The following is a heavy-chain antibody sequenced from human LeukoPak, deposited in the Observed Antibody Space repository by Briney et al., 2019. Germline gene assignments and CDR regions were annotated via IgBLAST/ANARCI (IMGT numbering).Heavy chain of an antibody. CDR3: ARGDFWSGSPDYYYYYGMDV. Sequence: SETLSLTCAVSGGSISSSNWWSWVRQPPGKGLEWTGEIYHSGSTNYNPSLKSRVTISVDKSKNQFSLKLSSVTAAGTAVYYCARGDFWSGSPDYYYYYGMDVWGQGTTVTVSS. CDR1: GGSISSSNW. J-gene: IGHJ6*02. D-gene: IGHD3-3*01. V-gene: IGHV4-4*02. CDR2: IYHSGST.